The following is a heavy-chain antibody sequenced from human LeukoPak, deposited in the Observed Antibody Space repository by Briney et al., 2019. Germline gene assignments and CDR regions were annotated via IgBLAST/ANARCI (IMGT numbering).Heavy chain of an antibody. V-gene: IGHV3-23*01. D-gene: IGHD3-16*01. CDR3: AKRRATQGVYNGLHV. CDR1: GFTFSSYA. J-gene: IGHJ6*04. Sequence: GGSLRLSCAASGFTFSSYAMSWVRQAPGKGLEWVSVISGSGGSTYYADSVKGRFTISRDNSKNTLYLQMNSLRAEDTAVYYCAKRRATQGVYNGLHVWGEETTVTVSS. CDR2: ISGSGGST.